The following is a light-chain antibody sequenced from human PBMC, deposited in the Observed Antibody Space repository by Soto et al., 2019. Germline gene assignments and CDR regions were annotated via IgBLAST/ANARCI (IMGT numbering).Light chain of an antibody. V-gene: IGKV3-20*01. Sequence: EIVLTQSPGTLSLSPGEGATLSCRASQSVTSSYLAWYQQKPGQAPRLLIYGASIRATDIPDRFSGSGSGTDFTLTISRLEPEDFAVYYCQQYGSSRTFGQGTKVEIK. CDR2: GAS. J-gene: IGKJ1*01. CDR1: QSVTSSY. CDR3: QQYGSSRT.